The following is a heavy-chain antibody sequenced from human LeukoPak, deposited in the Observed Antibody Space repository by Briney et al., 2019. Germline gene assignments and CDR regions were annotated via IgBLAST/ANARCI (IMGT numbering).Heavy chain of an antibody. V-gene: IGHV3-23*01. D-gene: IGHD6-13*01. CDR1: GFTFSSYA. CDR2: LSGSGGST. J-gene: IGHJ3*02. Sequence: GGSLRLSCAASGFTFSSYAMSWVCQAPGKGLEWVSTLSGSGGSTYYADSVKGRFTVSRDNSKNTLYLQMNSLRAEDTAVYYCAKVGSSSWFDAFDIWGQGTMVTVSS. CDR3: AKVGSSSWFDAFDI.